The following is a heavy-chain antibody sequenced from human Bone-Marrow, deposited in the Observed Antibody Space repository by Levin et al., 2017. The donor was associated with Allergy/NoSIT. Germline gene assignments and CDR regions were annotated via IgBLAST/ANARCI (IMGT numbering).Heavy chain of an antibody. D-gene: IGHD1-14*01. V-gene: IGHV3-7*03. CDR3: AAYNNQWEGGDY. CDR2: IGKDDSET. J-gene: IGHJ4*02. Sequence: LGESLKISCVTSGLTFSDYWMTWVRQAPGKGLEWVANIGKDDSETNYVDSVKGRFIISRDNDRNLVYLHMNSLSADDTGVYYCAAYNNQWEGGDYWGQGTLVTVSS. CDR1: GLTFSDYW.